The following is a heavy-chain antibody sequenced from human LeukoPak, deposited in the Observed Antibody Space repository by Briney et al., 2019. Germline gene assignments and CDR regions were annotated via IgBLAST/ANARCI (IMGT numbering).Heavy chain of an antibody. D-gene: IGHD2-21*02. CDR1: GGSISSGSYY. J-gene: IGHJ5*02. CDR2: IYTSGST. CDR3: ASVTGGDSNWFDP. Sequence: SETLSLTCTVSGGSISSGSYYWGWIRQPAGKGLEWIGRIYTSGSTNYNPSLKSRVTISVYTSKNQFSLKLHSVTAADTAVYYCASVTGGDSNWFDPWGQGTLVTVSS. V-gene: IGHV4-61*02.